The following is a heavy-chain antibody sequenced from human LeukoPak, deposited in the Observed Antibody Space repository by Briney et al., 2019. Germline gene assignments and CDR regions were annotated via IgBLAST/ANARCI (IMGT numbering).Heavy chain of an antibody. CDR2: ISYDGINK. Sequence: TGGSLRLSCAVSGFTFSNYAMHWVRQAPGKGLEWVAAISYDGINKYYADSVKGRFTISRDNAKNTLYLQMNSLRGEDTAVYNCARGGTTGTTSPLRAFDIWGQGTMVTVSS. CDR3: ARGGTTGTTSPLRAFDI. D-gene: IGHD1-1*01. V-gene: IGHV3-30-3*01. CDR1: GFTFSNYA. J-gene: IGHJ3*02.